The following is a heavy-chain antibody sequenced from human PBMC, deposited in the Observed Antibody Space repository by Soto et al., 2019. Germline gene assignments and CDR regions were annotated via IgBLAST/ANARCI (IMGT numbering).Heavy chain of an antibody. CDR1: GFTFSSYS. V-gene: IGHV3-21*01. J-gene: IGHJ4*02. CDR3: ASDQDKSIAVAGTPSFDY. D-gene: IGHD6-19*01. Sequence: GGSLRLSCAASGFTFSSYSMNWVRQAPGKGLEWVSSISSSSSYIYYADSVKGRFTISRDNAKNSLYLQMNSLRAEDTAVYYCASDQDKSIAVAGTPSFDYWGQGTLVTVSS. CDR2: ISSSSSYI.